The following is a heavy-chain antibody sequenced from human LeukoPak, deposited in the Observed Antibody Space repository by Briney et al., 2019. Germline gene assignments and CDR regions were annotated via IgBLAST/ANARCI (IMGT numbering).Heavy chain of an antibody. V-gene: IGHV3-23*01. Sequence: GGSLRLSCAASGFTFSSYAMSWVRQAPGKGLEWVSTISGSVGNKYYADSVKGHFTISRDYSKNTLYLQMNSLRAEDTAVYYCAKDYSSGWYGFDYWGQGTLVTVSS. CDR2: ISGSVGNK. D-gene: IGHD6-19*01. CDR1: GFTFSSYA. CDR3: AKDYSSGWYGFDY. J-gene: IGHJ4*02.